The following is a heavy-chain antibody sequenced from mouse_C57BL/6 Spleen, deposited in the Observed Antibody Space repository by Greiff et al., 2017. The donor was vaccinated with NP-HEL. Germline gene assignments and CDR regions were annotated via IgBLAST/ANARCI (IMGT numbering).Heavy chain of an antibody. Sequence: EVQLVESGGGLVQPGGSLSLSCAASGFTFTDYYMSWVRPPPGKALEWLGFIRNTANGYTTEYNASVKGRFTISRDNSQSILYLQMNALRAEDSATYYCASSDGPWYFDVWGTGTTVTVSS. CDR3: ASSDGPWYFDV. D-gene: IGHD1-2*01. CDR2: IRNTANGYTT. J-gene: IGHJ1*03. V-gene: IGHV7-3*01. CDR1: GFTFTDYY.